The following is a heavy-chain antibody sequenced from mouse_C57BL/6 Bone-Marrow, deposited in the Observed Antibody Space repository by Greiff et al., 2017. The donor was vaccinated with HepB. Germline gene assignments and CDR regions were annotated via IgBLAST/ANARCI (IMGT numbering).Heavy chain of an antibody. D-gene: IGHD2-4*01. CDR3: ARHGGLRRPFAY. CDR1: GFTFSSYG. J-gene: IGHJ3*01. Sequence: EVQGVESGGDLVKPGGSLKLSCAASGFTFSSYGMSWVRQTPDKRLEWVATISSGGSYTYYPDSVKGRFTISRDNAKNTLYLQMSSLKSEETAMYYCARHGGLRRPFAYWGQGTLVTVSA. V-gene: IGHV5-6*01. CDR2: ISSGGSYT.